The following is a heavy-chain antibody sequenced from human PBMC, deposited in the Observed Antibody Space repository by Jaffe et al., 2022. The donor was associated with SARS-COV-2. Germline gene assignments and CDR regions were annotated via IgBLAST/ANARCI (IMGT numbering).Heavy chain of an antibody. CDR3: ARVVGDGDYLPNYYFDY. CDR2: IWYDGSNK. V-gene: IGHV3-33*01. D-gene: IGHD4-17*01. Sequence: QVQLVESGGGVVQPGRSLRLSCAASGFTFSSYGMHWVRQAPGKGLEWVAVIWYDGSNKYYADSVKGRFTISRDNSKNTLYLQMNSLRAEDTAVYYCARVVGDGDYLPNYYFDYWGQGTLVTVSS. CDR1: GFTFSSYG. J-gene: IGHJ4*02.